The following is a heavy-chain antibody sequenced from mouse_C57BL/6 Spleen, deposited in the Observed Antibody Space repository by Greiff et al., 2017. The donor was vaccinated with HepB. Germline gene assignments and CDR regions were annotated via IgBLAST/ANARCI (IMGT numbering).Heavy chain of an antibody. Sequence: QVQLQQSGAELARPGASVKLSCKASGYTFTSYGISWVKQRTGQGLEWIGEIYPRSGNTYYNEKFKGKATLTADKSSSTAYMELRSLTSEDSAVYFCAREGFITTVVATVDWYFDVWGTGTTVTVSS. CDR3: AREGFITTVVATVDWYFDV. D-gene: IGHD1-1*01. J-gene: IGHJ1*03. CDR2: IYPRSGNT. V-gene: IGHV1-81*01. CDR1: GYTFTSYG.